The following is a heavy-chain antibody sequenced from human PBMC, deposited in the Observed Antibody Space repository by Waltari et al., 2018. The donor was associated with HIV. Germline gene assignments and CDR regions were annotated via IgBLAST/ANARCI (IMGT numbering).Heavy chain of an antibody. CDR1: GFLFISYG. V-gene: IGHV3-33*01. CDR2: IWFDGNHK. CDR3: ARGDIILMVYTIDY. J-gene: IGHJ4*02. D-gene: IGHD2-8*01. Sequence: QVQLVESGGGVVQPGSSLRLSLEADGFLFISYGMHWVRQAPGKGLEWVAVIWFDGNHKYYSDSVKGRFTISRDNSKDTVDLQMNSLRTEDTGVYYCARGDIILMVYTIDYWGQGTLVSVSS.